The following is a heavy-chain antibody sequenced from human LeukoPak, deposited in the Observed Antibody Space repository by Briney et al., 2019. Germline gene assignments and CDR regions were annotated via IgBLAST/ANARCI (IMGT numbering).Heavy chain of an antibody. V-gene: IGHV1-3*01. CDR2: INAGNGNT. CDR1: GYTFTSYA. J-gene: IGHJ4*02. Sequence: GASVKVSCKASGYTFTSYAMHWVRQAPGQRLEWMGWINAGNGNTKYSQKFQGRVTITRDTSASTAYMELSSLRSEDTAVYYCARVGIRGVIITDPLYFDYWGQGTLVTVSS. D-gene: IGHD3-10*01. CDR3: ARVGIRGVIITDPLYFDY.